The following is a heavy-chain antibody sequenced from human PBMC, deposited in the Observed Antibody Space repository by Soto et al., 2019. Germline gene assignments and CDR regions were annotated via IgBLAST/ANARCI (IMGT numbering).Heavy chain of an antibody. CDR2: IHTDGSST. CDR1: GFNFTSYW. CDR3: ARATGGFDRGYYDFWSGYYTNRASTTYYYYGMDV. Sequence: GESLKISCAASGFNFTSYWMHWVRQAPGKGLVWASRIHTDGSSTSYADSVKGRFTISRDNAKNTLYLQMNSLRAEDTAVYYCARATGGFDRGYYDFWSGYYTNRASTTYYYYGMDVWGQGTTVTVSS. V-gene: IGHV3-74*01. J-gene: IGHJ6*02. D-gene: IGHD3-3*01.